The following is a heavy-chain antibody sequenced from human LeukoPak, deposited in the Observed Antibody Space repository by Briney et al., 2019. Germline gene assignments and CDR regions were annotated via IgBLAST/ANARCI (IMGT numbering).Heavy chain of an antibody. Sequence: GGSLRLSCAASGFTFNNYAMHWVRQAPGKGLEWVANIKQDGSEKYYVDSVKGRFTISRDNAKNSLYLQMNSLRAEDTAVYYCARYNGYDDEGEYFDYWGQGTLVTVSS. CDR1: GFTFNNYA. D-gene: IGHD5-12*01. CDR2: IKQDGSEK. V-gene: IGHV3-7*01. J-gene: IGHJ4*02. CDR3: ARYNGYDDEGEYFDY.